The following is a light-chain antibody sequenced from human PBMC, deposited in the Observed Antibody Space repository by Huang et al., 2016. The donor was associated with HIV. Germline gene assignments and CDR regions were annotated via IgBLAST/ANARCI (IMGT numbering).Light chain of an antibody. CDR3: QQLNSFPREYT. CDR1: QGISNY. J-gene: IGKJ2*01. Sequence: IQLTQSPSSLSASVGDRVTITCRASQGISNYLACYQQKPGKAPKLLIFAASTLQRGGPSRFSGSGSGTDFTLTISSLQPEDFATYYCQQLNSFPREYTFGQGTKLEIK. CDR2: AAS. V-gene: IGKV1-9*01.